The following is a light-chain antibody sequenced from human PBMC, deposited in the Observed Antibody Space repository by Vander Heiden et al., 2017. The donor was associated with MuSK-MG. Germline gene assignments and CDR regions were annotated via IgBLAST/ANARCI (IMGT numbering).Light chain of an antibody. V-gene: IGLV2-23*02. CDR2: EVS. J-gene: IGLJ3*02. CDR1: SSDVGSYNL. CDR3: CSYAGSSTVV. Sequence: QSALTQPASVSGSPGQSNTISCHGTSSDVGSYNLVSWYQQHPGKAPKLRIYEVSKRPSGVSNRFSGSKSGTTDSLTISGLQAEDEADYYCCSYAGSSTVVFGGGTKLTVL.